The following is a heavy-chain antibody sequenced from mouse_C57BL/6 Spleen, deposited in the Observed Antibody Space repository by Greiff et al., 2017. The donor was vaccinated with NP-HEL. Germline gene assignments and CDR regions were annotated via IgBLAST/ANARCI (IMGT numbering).Heavy chain of an antibody. D-gene: IGHD1-1*01. CDR2: IYPRSGNT. J-gene: IGHJ4*01. Sequence: VQVVESGAELARPGASVKLSCKASGYTFTSYGISWVKQRTGQGLEWIGEIYPRSGNTYYNEKFKGKATLTADKSSSTAYMELRSLTSEDSAVYFGARSPLDYGSSDYAMDYWGQGTSVTVSS. CDR1: GYTFTSYG. CDR3: ARSPLDYGSSDYAMDY. V-gene: IGHV1-81*01.